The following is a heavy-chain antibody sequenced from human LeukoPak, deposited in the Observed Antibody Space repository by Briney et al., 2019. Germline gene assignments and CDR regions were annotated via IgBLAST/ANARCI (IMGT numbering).Heavy chain of an antibody. D-gene: IGHD2-2*01. CDR3: ARGTVVTAATKMYNWFDP. J-gene: IGHJ5*02. V-gene: IGHV1-69*01. Sequence: SVKVSCKASGGTFSSYAISWVRQAPGQGLEWMGGIIPIFGTANYAQKFQGRVTITADESMSTAYMELSSLRSEDTAVYYCARGTVVTAATKMYNWFDPWGQGTLVTVSS. CDR1: GGTFSSYA. CDR2: IIPIFGTA.